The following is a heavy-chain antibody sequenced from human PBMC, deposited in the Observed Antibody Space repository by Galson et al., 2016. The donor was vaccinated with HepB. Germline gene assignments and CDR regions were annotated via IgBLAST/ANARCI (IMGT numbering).Heavy chain of an antibody. CDR3: ARGLWSNYYTQYYLDY. V-gene: IGHV4-59*01. J-gene: IGHJ4*02. CDR2: VYHTGST. D-gene: IGHD3-3*01. CDR1: GGSISNDY. Sequence: SETLSLTCTVSGGSISNDYWSWIRQPPGKGLEWIGFVYHTGSTSYNPSLKSRVTISIDTSQNQFSLKLSSVTAADTAVYFCARGLWSNYYTQYYLDYWGQGTLATVSS.